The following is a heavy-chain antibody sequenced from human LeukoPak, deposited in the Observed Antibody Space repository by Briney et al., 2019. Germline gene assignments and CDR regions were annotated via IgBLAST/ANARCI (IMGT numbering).Heavy chain of an antibody. CDR1: GYTLTELS. D-gene: IGHD1-26*01. J-gene: IGHJ4*02. CDR2: FDPEDGET. CDR3: ATPSGSYGGFDY. Sequence: ASVKVSCKVSGYTLTELSMQWVRQAPGKGLEWMGGFDPEDGETIYAQKFQGRVTMTEDTSTDTAYMELSSLRSEDTAVYYCATPSGSYGGFDYWGQGTLVTVSS. V-gene: IGHV1-24*01.